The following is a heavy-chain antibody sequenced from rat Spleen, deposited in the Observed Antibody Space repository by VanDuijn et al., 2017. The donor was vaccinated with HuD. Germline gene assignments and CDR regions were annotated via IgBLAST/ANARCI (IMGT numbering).Heavy chain of an antibody. CDR2: MWNGGGT. Sequence: QVQLKETGPDLVQLTQTLSITCTVSGFSLTTYNVHWVRQPPGKGMEWMGAMWNGGGTDSNAAFKSRLSISRDTTKSQVFLKMNSVQTDDTAKYSCSRHLDYGGYFDYWGQGVMVAVSS. V-gene: IGHV2-64*01. CDR3: SRHLDYGGYFDY. CDR1: GFSLTTYN. D-gene: IGHD1-11*01. J-gene: IGHJ2*01.